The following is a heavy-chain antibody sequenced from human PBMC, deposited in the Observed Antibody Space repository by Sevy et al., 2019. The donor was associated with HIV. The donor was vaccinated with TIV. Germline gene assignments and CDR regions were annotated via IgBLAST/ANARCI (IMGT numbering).Heavy chain of an antibody. D-gene: IGHD5-12*01. V-gene: IGHV3-23*01. CDR2: ISNSAYNT. CDR1: GFTFSNYA. Sequence: GGSLRLPCAASGFTFSNYAMSWVRQAPGKGLEWVSGISNSAYNTYYADSVKGRFTTSRTNSKNSLYLQMNSLRAEDTAVYYCTKDEAYTVATSYYFDYWGQGTLVTVSS. J-gene: IGHJ4*02. CDR3: TKDEAYTVATSYYFDY.